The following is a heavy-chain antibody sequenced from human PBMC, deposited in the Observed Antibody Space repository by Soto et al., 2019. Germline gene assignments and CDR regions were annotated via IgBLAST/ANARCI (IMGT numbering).Heavy chain of an antibody. V-gene: IGHV1-69*08. CDR2: IIPILGIA. J-gene: IGHJ5*02. Sequence: QVQLVQSGAEVKKPGSSVKVSCKASGGTFSSYTISWVRQAPGQGLEWMGRIIPILGIANYAQKFQGRVTITAYKSTSTAYMELSSLRSEDTAVYYCARDYGSGSYGNWFDPWGQGTLVTVSS. D-gene: IGHD3-10*01. CDR1: GGTFSSYT. CDR3: ARDYGSGSYGNWFDP.